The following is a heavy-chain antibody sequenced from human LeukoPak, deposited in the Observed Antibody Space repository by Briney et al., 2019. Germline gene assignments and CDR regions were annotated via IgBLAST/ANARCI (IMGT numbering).Heavy chain of an antibody. D-gene: IGHD3-10*01. CDR1: GFTVISNY. V-gene: IGHV3-53*01. CDR2: IYSGGST. CDR3: ASGSGSYRTPYFYMDV. Sequence: GGSLRLSCAASGFTVISNYMSWVRQAPGKGLEWVSIIYSGGSTYYADSVKGRFTISRDNSKNTLYLQINSLRAEDTAVYYCASGSGSYRTPYFYMDVWGKGTTVTVSS. J-gene: IGHJ6*03.